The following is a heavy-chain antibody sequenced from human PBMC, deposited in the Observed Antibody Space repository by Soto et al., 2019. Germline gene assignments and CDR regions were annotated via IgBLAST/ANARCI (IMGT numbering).Heavy chain of an antibody. J-gene: IGHJ6*02. D-gene: IGHD2-21*02. CDR1: GYPFTSYY. Sequence: ASMKVSCKASGYPFTSYYMHWVLHAPLQGLEWMGIINPSGGSTSYAQKFQGRVTMTRDTSTSTVYMELSSLRSEDTSVYYCARGSVVTAIDYYYGMDVWGQGTTVTVYS. V-gene: IGHV1-46*01. CDR3: ARGSVVTAIDYYYGMDV. CDR2: INPSGGST.